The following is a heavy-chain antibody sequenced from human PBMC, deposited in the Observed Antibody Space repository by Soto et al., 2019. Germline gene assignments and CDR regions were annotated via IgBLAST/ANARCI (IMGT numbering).Heavy chain of an antibody. J-gene: IGHJ4*02. CDR3: ARGCSGGTNCFYFDF. D-gene: IGHD6-13*01. CDR2: ISNDGSRK. Sequence: QVQLVESGGGVVQPGRSPRLSCAASGFTFGNFGIHWVRQAPGKGLEWVADISNDGSRKYYAGSVQGRFTISRDNSMNTVYLQMDSLRAEDTAVYFCARGCSGGTNCFYFDFWGQGILVTVSS. CDR1: GFTFGNFG. V-gene: IGHV3-30*03.